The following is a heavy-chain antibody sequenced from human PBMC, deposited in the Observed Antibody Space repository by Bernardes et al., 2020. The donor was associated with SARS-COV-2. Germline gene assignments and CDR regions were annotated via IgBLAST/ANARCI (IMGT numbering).Heavy chain of an antibody. CDR3: VKDYIVGDSLWYFDL. CDR2: VAGDGSSL. Sequence: SLSLSCEGSGFSFSRYAMGWVRQPPGRGLEWVSGVAGDGSSLSYGDSVKGRFTLSKDSSKNIVYLQMTSLTVEDTAVYYCVKDYIVGDSLWYFDLWGRGTAVTVSS. J-gene: IGHJ2*01. V-gene: IGHV3-23*01. CDR1: GFSFSRYA. D-gene: IGHD3-16*02.